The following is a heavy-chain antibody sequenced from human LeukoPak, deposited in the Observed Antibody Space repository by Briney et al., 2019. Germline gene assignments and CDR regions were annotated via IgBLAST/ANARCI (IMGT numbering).Heavy chain of an antibody. CDR1: GFTFSSYW. CDR3: AREAFGLWFGESTDFDY. D-gene: IGHD3-10*01. J-gene: IGHJ4*02. CDR2: IKQDGSEK. V-gene: IGHV3-7*01. Sequence: PGGSLRLSCAASGFTFSSYWMSWVRQAPGKGLEWVANIKQDGSEKYYVDSVKGRFTISRDNAKNSLYLQMNSLRAEDTAVCYCAREAFGLWFGESTDFDYWGQGTLVTVSS.